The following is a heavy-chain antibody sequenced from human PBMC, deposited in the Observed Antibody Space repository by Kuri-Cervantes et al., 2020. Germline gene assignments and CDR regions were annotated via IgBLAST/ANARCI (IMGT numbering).Heavy chain of an antibody. Sequence: KVSCKGSGYSFPIYWIGWVRQMPGKGLEWMGIIYPADSDTRYSPSFQGQVTISADKSITTAYLQWSSLKASDSAMYYCARGAGEFFGFQQWGQGTLVTVSS. D-gene: IGHD3-10*01. J-gene: IGHJ1*01. V-gene: IGHV5-51*01. CDR3: ARGAGEFFGFQQ. CDR1: GYSFPIYW. CDR2: IYPADSDT.